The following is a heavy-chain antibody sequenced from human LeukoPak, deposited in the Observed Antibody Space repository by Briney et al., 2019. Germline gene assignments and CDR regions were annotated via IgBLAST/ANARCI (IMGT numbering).Heavy chain of an antibody. D-gene: IGHD6-19*01. J-gene: IGHJ4*02. V-gene: IGHV3-7*03. Sequence: GGSLRLSCSASGFTFSTYWMSWVRQAPGKGLEWVANMRRDGNEIYYLDSVRGRFTISRDNAKNSLYLQMNSLRAEDTAVYYCAKTFSSGWYFVDYWGQGTLVTVSS. CDR1: GFTFSTYW. CDR3: AKTFSSGWYFVDY. CDR2: MRRDGNEI.